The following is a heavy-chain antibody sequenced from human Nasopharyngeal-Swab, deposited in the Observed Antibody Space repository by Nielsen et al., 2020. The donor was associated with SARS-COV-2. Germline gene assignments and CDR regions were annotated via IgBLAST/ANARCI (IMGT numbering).Heavy chain of an antibody. D-gene: IGHD6-19*01. CDR2: ISVSGGIT. CDR1: GFTFSSFA. CDR3: AKEGYSSGWYYPYYFDY. V-gene: IGHV3-23*01. J-gene: IGHJ4*02. Sequence: GGSLVSSAASGFTFSSFAMSWVRQAPGKGLEWVSSISVSGGITYYTDSVKGRFTISRDNSKNTLFLQLNSLRADDSAVYYCAKEGYSSGWYYPYYFDYWGQGTLVTVSS.